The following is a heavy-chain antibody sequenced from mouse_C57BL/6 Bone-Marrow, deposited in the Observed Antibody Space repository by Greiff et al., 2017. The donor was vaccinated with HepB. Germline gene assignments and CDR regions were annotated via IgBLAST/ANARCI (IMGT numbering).Heavy chain of an antibody. D-gene: IGHD1-1*01. Sequence: QVQLKQPGAELVKPGASVKLSCKASGYTFTSYWMQWVKQRPGQGLEWIGEIDPSDSYTNYNQKFKGKATLTVDTSSSTAYMQLSSLTSEDSAVYYCARERHYYGSSYWYFDVWGTGTTVTVSS. V-gene: IGHV1-50*01. CDR3: ARERHYYGSSYWYFDV. J-gene: IGHJ1*03. CDR2: IDPSDSYT. CDR1: GYTFTSYW.